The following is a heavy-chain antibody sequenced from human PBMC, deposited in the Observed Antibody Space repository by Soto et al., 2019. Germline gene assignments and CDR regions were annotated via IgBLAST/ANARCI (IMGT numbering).Heavy chain of an antibody. CDR3: ARDGVYRGDYYYGMDV. CDR2: TYYRSKWYN. V-gene: IGHV6-1*01. Sequence: SQTLSLTCAISGDSVSSNSAAWNWIRQSPSRGLEWLGRTYYRSKWYNDYAVSVKIRITINPDTSKNQFSLKLSSVTAADTAVYYCARDGVYRGDYYYGMDVWGQGTTVTVSS. D-gene: IGHD3-10*01. J-gene: IGHJ6*02. CDR1: GDSVSSNSAA.